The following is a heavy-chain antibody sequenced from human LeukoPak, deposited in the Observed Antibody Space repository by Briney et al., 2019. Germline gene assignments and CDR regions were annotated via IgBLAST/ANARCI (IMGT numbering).Heavy chain of an antibody. V-gene: IGHV3-53*04. CDR3: AKDLTNGWGTFDY. CDR1: GFTVTNNY. D-gene: IGHD3-16*01. J-gene: IGHJ4*02. CDR2: IYSDGST. Sequence: GGSLRLSCAASGFTVTNNYMNWVRQAPGKGLEWVSVIYSDGSTFYSDSVKGRFTFSRHNSKNIVYLQMNSLRTEDTAVYYCAKDLTNGWGTFDYWGQGTLVTVSS.